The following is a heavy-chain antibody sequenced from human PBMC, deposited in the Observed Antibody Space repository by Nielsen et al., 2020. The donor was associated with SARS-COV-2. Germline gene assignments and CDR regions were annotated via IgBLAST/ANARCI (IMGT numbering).Heavy chain of an antibody. J-gene: IGHJ5*02. CDR1: GGSISSSSYY. CDR2: IYHSGST. D-gene: IGHD4-17*01. V-gene: IGHV4-39*07. CDR3: ARDTTGGFDP. Sequence: SETLSLTCTVSGGSISSSSYYWGWIRQPPGKGLEWIGSIYHSGSTNYNPSLKSRVTISVDKSKNQSSLKLSSVTAADTAVYYCARDTTGGFDPWGQGTLVTVSS.